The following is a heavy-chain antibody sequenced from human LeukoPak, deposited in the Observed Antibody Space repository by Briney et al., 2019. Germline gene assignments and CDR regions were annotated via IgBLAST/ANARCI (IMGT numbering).Heavy chain of an antibody. J-gene: IGHJ6*03. V-gene: IGHV4-4*07. CDR3: AREGIAAAGLYYYYYYMDV. CDR1: GGSISSYH. Sequence: SETLSLTCTVSGGSISSYHWSWIRQPAGKGLVWIGRIYTSGSTNYNPSLKSRVTMSVDTSKNQFSLKLSSVTAADTAVYYCAREGIAAAGLYYYYYYMDVWGKGTTVTVSS. D-gene: IGHD6-13*01. CDR2: IYTSGST.